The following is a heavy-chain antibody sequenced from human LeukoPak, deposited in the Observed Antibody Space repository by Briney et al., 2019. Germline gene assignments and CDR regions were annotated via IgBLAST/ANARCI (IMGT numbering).Heavy chain of an antibody. V-gene: IGHV4-34*01. Sequence: SETLSLTCAVYGGSFSGYYWTWIRQPPGKGLEWIGEIYHSGSTNYNPSLKSRVTISVDKSKNQFSLKLNSVTAADTAVYYCARGRAADYWGQGTLVTISS. J-gene: IGHJ4*02. CDR1: GGSFSGYY. CDR3: ARGRAADY. D-gene: IGHD6-13*01. CDR2: IYHSGST.